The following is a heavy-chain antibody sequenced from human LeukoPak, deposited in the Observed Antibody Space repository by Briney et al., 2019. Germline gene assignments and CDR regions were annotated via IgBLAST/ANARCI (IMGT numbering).Heavy chain of an antibody. CDR1: GFTFSDYC. D-gene: IGHD2-2*01. CDR3: ARADCSSSSCYELDY. V-gene: IGHV3-11*04. Sequence: PGGSLRLSCAGSGFTFSDYCMSWIRQAPGKGLEWVSYISSSGRTIYYADSVKGRFTISRDNAKNSLYLQMNSLRAEDAAVYYCARADCSSSSCYELDYWGQGTLVTVSS. CDR2: ISSSGRTI. J-gene: IGHJ4*02.